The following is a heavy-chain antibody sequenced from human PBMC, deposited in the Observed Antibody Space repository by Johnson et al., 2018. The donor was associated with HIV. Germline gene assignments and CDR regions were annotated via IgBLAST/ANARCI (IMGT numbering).Heavy chain of an antibody. CDR1: GFTFSSYD. Sequence: VQLVESGGGLVQPGGSLRLSCAASGFTFSSYDMHWVRQATGKGLEWVSAIGTAGDTYYPGSVKGRFTISRDNAKNSLYLQMNSLRSGDTAVYSCAKALPYCSSTSCYAFDAFDIWGQGTMVTVSS. V-gene: IGHV3-13*01. CDR3: AKALPYCSSTSCYAFDAFDI. CDR2: IGTAGDT. D-gene: IGHD2-2*01. J-gene: IGHJ3*02.